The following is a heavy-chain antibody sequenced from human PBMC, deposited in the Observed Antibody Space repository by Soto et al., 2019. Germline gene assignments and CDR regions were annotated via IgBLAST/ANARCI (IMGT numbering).Heavy chain of an antibody. CDR1: GYTSTSNG. V-gene: IGHV1-18*01. J-gene: IGHJ2*01. CDR3: ARVVQYSNWYFDL. CDR2: IRTYNGNT. Sequence: QVQLVQSGAEVKKPGASVTVSCKASGYTSTSNGISWVRQAPGQGLEWMGWIRTYNGNTNYAQKLQGRVTMTTDTSTSTAYMELSSLRSDDTAVYYCARVVQYSNWYFDLWGRGTLVTVSS. D-gene: IGHD6-6*01.